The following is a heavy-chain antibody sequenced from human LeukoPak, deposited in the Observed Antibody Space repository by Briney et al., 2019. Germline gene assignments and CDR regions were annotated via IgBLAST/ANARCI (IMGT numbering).Heavy chain of an antibody. J-gene: IGHJ3*02. Sequence: SETLSLTCTVSGGSVSSGAYYWSWIRQPPGKGLEWIGYIYYSGNTYYNPSLNSRVTISLDTSKDQFSLKLSSVTAADTAVYFCAKVTDRYCSSASCKGNAFDIWGQGTMVTVSS. V-gene: IGHV4-30-4*01. D-gene: IGHD2-2*01. CDR2: IYYSGNT. CDR1: GGSVSSGAYY. CDR3: AKVTDRYCSSASCKGNAFDI.